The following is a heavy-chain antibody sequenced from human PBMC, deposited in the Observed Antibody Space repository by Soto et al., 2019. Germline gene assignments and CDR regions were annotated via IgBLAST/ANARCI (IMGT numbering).Heavy chain of an antibody. CDR3: ARGFADYLLDGNYFAMDV. J-gene: IGHJ6*02. D-gene: IGHD3-16*01. V-gene: IGHV4-31*03. Sequence: QVQLQESGPGLVKPSQTLSLTCTVSGGSISSGVYYWSWVRQHPGKGLEWIGYIYATGSTYYNPALQSRLTVSIDPSKNHFSLRLTSMPVADTAVYYCARGFADYLLDGNYFAMDVWGQGTTVTVSS. CDR2: IYATGST. CDR1: GGSISSGVYY.